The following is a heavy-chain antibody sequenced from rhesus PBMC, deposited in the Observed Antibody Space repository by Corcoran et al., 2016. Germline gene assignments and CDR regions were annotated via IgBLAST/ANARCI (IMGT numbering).Heavy chain of an antibody. D-gene: IGHD2-39*01. Sequence: QVLLQDSGPGLAKPSETLSLTCAVSGYSIRSGYAWTWVRQPPGKGLGGIGFIGGDTGSTYYNPSLKSRVTISKDTSTNQFSLRLTSVTAADTALYYCVRVDRRAVIIDYWGQGVLVTVSS. J-gene: IGHJ4*01. V-gene: IGHV4-127*01. CDR2: IGGDTGST. CDR1: GYSIRSGYA. CDR3: VRVDRRAVIIDY.